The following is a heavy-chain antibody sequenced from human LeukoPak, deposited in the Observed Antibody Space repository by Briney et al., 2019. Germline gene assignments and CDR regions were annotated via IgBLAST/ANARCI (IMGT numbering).Heavy chain of an antibody. V-gene: IGHV1-2*02. CDR1: GYTFTGYY. CDR3: ARDNGIWFGDLPRGSNAFDI. Sequence: GASVKVSCKASGYTFTGYYMHWVRQAPGQGLEWMGWINANSGGTNYTQKFQVRATMTRDTSISTAYMELSRLRSDDTAVYYCARDNGIWFGDLPRGSNAFDIWGQGTMVTVSS. CDR2: INANSGGT. J-gene: IGHJ3*02. D-gene: IGHD3-10*01.